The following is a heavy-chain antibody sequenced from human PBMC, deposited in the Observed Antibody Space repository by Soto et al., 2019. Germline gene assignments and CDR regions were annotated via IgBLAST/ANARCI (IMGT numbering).Heavy chain of an antibody. Sequence: EVQLVESGGGLVQPGGSLRLACAASEFTFSSYWMSWVRQAPGKGLEWVANIKQDGSEKYFVDSVRGRFTISRDNPKISLFRKMNTARAGDGAVYYRARDPRQEMASGAQGTRVTVSS. CDR2: IKQDGSEK. D-gene: IGHD2-8*01. V-gene: IGHV3-7*01. J-gene: IGHJ4*02. CDR1: EFTFSSYW. CDR3: ARDPRQEMAS.